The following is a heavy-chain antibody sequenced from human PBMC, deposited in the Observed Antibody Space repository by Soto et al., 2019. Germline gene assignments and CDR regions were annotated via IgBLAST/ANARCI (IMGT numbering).Heavy chain of an antibody. J-gene: IGHJ5*02. CDR2: IYYSGST. V-gene: IGHV4-59*01. D-gene: IGHD3-10*01. CDR3: ARARRGSGVWFDP. Sequence: SETLSLTCTVSGGSISSYYWSWIRQPPGKGLEWIGYIYYSGSTNYNPSLKSRVTISVDTSKNQFSLKLSSVTAADPAVYYCARARRGSGVWFDPWGQGTLVTVSS. CDR1: GGSISSYY.